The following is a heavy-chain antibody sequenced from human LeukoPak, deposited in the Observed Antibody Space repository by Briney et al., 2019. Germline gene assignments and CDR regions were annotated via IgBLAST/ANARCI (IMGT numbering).Heavy chain of an antibody. CDR1: GFTFSSYA. D-gene: IGHD2-15*01. V-gene: IGHV3-23*01. J-gene: IGHJ4*02. CDR2: ISGSGGST. Sequence: GGSLRLSCAASGFTFSSYAMSWVRQAPGKGLEWVSAISGSGGSTYYADSVKGRFTTSRDNSKNTLYLQMNSLRAEDTAVYYCAKGAVVVVVAAHFDYWGQGTLVTVSS. CDR3: AKGAVVVVVAAHFDY.